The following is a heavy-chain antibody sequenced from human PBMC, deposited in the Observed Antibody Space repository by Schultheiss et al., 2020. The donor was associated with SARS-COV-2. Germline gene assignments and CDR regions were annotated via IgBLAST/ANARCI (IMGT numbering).Heavy chain of an antibody. V-gene: IGHV4-39*01. CDR2: IYYSGST. CDR1: GGSISSSSYY. J-gene: IGHJ2*01. D-gene: IGHD3-9*01. Sequence: SETLSLTCTVSGGSISSSSYYWGWIRQPPGKGLEWIGSIYYSGSTYYNPSLKSRVTISVDTSKNQFSLKLSSVTAADTAVYYCVRQYDILTGTRRDWYFDLWGRGTLVTVSS. CDR3: VRQYDILTGTRRDWYFDL.